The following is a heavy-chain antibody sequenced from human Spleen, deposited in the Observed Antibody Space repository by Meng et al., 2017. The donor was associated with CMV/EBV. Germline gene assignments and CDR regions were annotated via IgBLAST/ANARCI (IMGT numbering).Heavy chain of an antibody. Sequence: ASVKVSCKASGYTFTDYYLHWVRQAPGQGLEWMGWMNPNSGGTNSALRFQGRVSMTRDTSISTAYMELNSLRSDDTAVYYCARGSLQPSPPLNWFDPWGQGTLVTVS. V-gene: IGHV1-2*02. CDR3: ARGSLQPSPPLNWFDP. J-gene: IGHJ5*02. CDR1: GYTFTDYY. D-gene: IGHD4-11*01. CDR2: MNPNSGGT.